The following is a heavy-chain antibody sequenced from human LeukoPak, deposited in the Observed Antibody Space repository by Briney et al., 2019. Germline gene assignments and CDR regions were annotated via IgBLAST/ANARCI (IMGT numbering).Heavy chain of an antibody. CDR2: ISGSGGST. CDR3: AKSLGYYYDSGFDY. J-gene: IGHJ4*02. V-gene: IGHV3-23*01. Sequence: GGSLRLSCAASGFTFSDAWMSWVRQAPGKGLEWVSAISGSGGSTYYADSVKGRFTISRDNSKNTLYLQMNSLRAEDTAVYYCAKSLGYYYDSGFDYWGQGTLVTVSS. D-gene: IGHD3-22*01. CDR1: GFTFSDAW.